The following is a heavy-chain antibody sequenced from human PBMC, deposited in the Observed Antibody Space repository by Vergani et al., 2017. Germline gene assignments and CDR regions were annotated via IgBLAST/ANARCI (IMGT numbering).Heavy chain of an antibody. CDR2: INNNCGTT. Sequence: QLLESGGGLIQPGGSLRLSCAASGFTFNSYAMTWVRQAPGKGLEWVSGINNNCGTTYYADSVKGRFTISRDNSKNTLYLQMTDLRAEDTATYYCAKVCGSTSCQYGGGAFDVWGHGTMVTVSS. V-gene: IGHV3-23*01. J-gene: IGHJ3*01. D-gene: IGHD2-2*01. CDR3: AKVCGSTSCQYGGGAFDV. CDR1: GFTFNSYA.